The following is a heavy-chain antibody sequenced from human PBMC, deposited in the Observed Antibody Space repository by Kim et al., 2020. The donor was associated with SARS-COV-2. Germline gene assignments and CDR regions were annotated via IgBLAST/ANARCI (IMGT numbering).Heavy chain of an antibody. J-gene: IGHJ4*02. CDR2: IYPGDSDT. V-gene: IGHV5-51*01. CDR3: ARWYGLRLETGYGTYYFDY. Sequence: GESLKISCKGSGYSFTSYWIGWVRQMPGKGLEWMGIIYPGDSDTRYSPSFQGQVTISADKSISTAYLQWSSLKASDTAMYYCARWYGLRLETGYGTYYFDYWGQGTLVTVSS. D-gene: IGHD5-12*01. CDR1: GYSFTSYW.